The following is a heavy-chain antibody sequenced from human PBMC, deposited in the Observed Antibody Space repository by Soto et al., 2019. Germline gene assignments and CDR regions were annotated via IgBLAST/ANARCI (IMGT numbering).Heavy chain of an antibody. D-gene: IGHD6-19*01. CDR2: IKKDGSVK. V-gene: IGHV3-7*03. Sequence: EVQLVESGGGLVQPGGSLRLSCEASGFSFSSYWMNWVRQAPGKGLEGVAIIKKDGSVKYYVDSVKGRFTISRDNAKNSLYLQMNGPRAEDTAVYYCAGGSGWLIDYWGRGTLVTVSS. CDR1: GFSFSSYW. J-gene: IGHJ4*02. CDR3: AGGSGWLIDY.